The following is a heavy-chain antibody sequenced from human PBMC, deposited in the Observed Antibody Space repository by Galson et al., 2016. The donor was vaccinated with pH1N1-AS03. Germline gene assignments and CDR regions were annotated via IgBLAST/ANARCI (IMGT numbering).Heavy chain of an antibody. CDR2: ISASGSSV. V-gene: IGHV3-11*01. CDR3: ARGLGANDWFDP. Sequence: SLRLSCAASGFSFSDYYMNWIRQAPGKGLEWLSYISASGSSVHYADSVKGRFTISRDNAKNSLYLQMTSLRADDTAVYYGARGLGANDWFDPWGLGTPVTVSS. D-gene: IGHD1-26*01. CDR1: GFSFSDYY. J-gene: IGHJ5*02.